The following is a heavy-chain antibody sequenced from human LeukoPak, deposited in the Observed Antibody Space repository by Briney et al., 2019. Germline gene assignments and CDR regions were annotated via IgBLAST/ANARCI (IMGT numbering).Heavy chain of an antibody. J-gene: IGHJ4*02. V-gene: IGHV4-34*01. CDR3: ARAPYGDYVGVYFDY. Sequence: PSETPSLTCAVYGGSFSGYYWSWIRQPPGKGLEWIGEINHSGSTNYNPSLKSRVTISVDTSKNQFSLKLSSVTAADTAVYYCARAPYGDYVGVYFDYWGQGTLVTVSS. CDR1: GGSFSGYY. CDR2: INHSGST. D-gene: IGHD4-17*01.